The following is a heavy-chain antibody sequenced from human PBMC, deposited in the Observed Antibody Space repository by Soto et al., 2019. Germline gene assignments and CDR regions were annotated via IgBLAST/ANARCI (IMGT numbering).Heavy chain of an antibody. CDR1: GFTFSSYW. Sequence: EVQLVESGGGLVQPGGSLSLSCAASGFTFSSYWMHWVRQAPGKGLVWVSRIKGDGSSTSYADSVEGRFTISRDNAKNTLWLQMNSLRAEDTAVYYCASAPFDSSASWGQGTLVTVSS. V-gene: IGHV3-74*01. CDR3: ASAPFDSSAS. CDR2: IKGDGSST. D-gene: IGHD3-22*01. J-gene: IGHJ4*02.